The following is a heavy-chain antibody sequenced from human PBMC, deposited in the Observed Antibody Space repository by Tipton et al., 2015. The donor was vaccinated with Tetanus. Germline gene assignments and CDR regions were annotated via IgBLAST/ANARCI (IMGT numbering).Heavy chain of an antibody. CDR1: GVPLSNSAYY. V-gene: IGHV4-39*01. D-gene: IGHD3-10*01. J-gene: IGHJ3*01. Sequence: QLVQSGAEVKPSETLSLTCNVSGVPLSNSAYYWGWVRQPPGKALEWLGTIFYIGSTYYNPSLKSRLTISMDTTRNLFSLKLTSLTAVDTAVYYCARTFFVTGSRIRGGCPFDVWGQGTLVTVSS. CDR3: ARTFFVTGSRIRGGCPFDV. CDR2: IFYIGST.